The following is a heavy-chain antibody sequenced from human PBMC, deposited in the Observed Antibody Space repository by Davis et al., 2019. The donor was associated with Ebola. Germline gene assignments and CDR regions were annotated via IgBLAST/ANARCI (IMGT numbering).Heavy chain of an antibody. CDR1: GFTFSSNG. Sequence: GESLKISCAASGFTFSSNGMHWVRQAPGKGLEWVAIISYDGSNTYYEDSVKGRFTISRHNSKNTLYLQMNSLRAEDTAVYYCARGFTVVTLDYWGQGTLVTVSS. D-gene: IGHD4-23*01. J-gene: IGHJ4*02. V-gene: IGHV3-30*14. CDR3: ARGFTVVTLDY. CDR2: ISYDGSNT.